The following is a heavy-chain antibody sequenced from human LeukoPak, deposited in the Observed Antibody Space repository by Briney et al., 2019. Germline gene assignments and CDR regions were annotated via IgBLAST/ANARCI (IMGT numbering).Heavy chain of an antibody. J-gene: IGHJ4*02. V-gene: IGHV4-59*01. CDR3: ARSHYDFWSGYFDY. CDR1: GGSISSYY. CDR2: IYYSGST. Sequence: SETLSLTCTVSGGSISSYYWSWLRQPPGKGLEGIGYIYYSGSTNYNPSLKSRVTISVDTSKNQFSLKLSSVTAADTAVYYCARSHYDFWSGYFDYWGQGTLVTVSS. D-gene: IGHD3-3*01.